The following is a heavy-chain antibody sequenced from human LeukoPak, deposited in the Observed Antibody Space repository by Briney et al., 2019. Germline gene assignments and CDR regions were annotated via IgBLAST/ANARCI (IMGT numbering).Heavy chain of an antibody. CDR3: ASPLSPSRYGSGNFDY. V-gene: IGHV3-7*01. CDR1: GFTFSSYW. Sequence: GGSLRLSCAASGFTFSSYWMGWVRQAPGKGLEWVANIKQDGREKYYVDSVKGRFIISRDNAKNSLYLQMNSLRAEDTAVYYCASPLSPSRYGSGNFDYWGQGTLVTVSS. D-gene: IGHD3-10*01. CDR2: IKQDGREK. J-gene: IGHJ4*02.